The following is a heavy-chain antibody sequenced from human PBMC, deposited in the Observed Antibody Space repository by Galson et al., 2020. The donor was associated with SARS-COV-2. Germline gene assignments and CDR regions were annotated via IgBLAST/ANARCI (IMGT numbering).Heavy chain of an antibody. Sequence: SETLSLTCAVYGGSFSGYYWSWIRQPPGKGLEWIGEINSSGSTNYNPSLKSRVTISVDTSKNQFSLKLSSVTAADTAVYYCARDRKDYSPYYYYMDVWGKGTTVTVSS. CDR2: INSSGST. CDR1: GGSFSGYY. J-gene: IGHJ6*03. D-gene: IGHD3-10*01. CDR3: ARDRKDYSPYYYYMDV. V-gene: IGHV4-34*01.